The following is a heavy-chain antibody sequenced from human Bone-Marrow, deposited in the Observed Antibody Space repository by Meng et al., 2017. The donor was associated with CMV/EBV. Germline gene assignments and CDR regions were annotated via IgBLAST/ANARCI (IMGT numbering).Heavy chain of an antibody. V-gene: IGHV3-21*01. CDR2: ISSSGTYI. CDR1: GFTFSSYS. D-gene: IGHD6-6*01. J-gene: IGHJ4*02. Sequence: GESLKISCAASGFTFSSYSMNWVRQAPGKGLEWVSSISSSGTYIYYADSVKGRFTISRDNSKNTLYLQMNSLRAEDTAVYYCAKDMRISSIAARSALDYWGQGTLVTVSS. CDR3: AKDMRISSIAARSALDY.